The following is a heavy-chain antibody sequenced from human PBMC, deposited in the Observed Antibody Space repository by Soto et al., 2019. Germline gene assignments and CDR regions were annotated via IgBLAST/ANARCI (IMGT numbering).Heavy chain of an antibody. CDR1: GFSFDDYA. CDR2: IDWNGETT. J-gene: IGHJ6*02. V-gene: IGHV3-9*01. Sequence: EVQLVESGGGLVQPGRSLRLSCAGSGFSFDDYAMHWVRQAPGKGLEWVSSIDWNGETTDYADSVKGRFKISRDNAKKSLYLQMNSLRPEDTAWYYCAKCRSSWVESGVDVWGQGTTVTVSS. CDR3: AKCRSSWVESGVDV.